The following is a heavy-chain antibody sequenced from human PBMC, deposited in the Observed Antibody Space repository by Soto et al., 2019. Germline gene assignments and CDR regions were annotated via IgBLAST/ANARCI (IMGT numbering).Heavy chain of an antibody. V-gene: IGHV1-46*03. Sequence: ASVKVSCKASGYTFTIYYMHWVRQAPGQGLEWMGIINPSGGSTSYAQKFQGRVTMTRDTSTSTVYMELSSLRSEDTAVYYCAREGTARYCSGGSCYSEAFDIWGQGTMVTVSS. CDR3: AREGTARYCSGGSCYSEAFDI. CDR1: GYTFTIYY. D-gene: IGHD2-15*01. J-gene: IGHJ3*02. CDR2: INPSGGST.